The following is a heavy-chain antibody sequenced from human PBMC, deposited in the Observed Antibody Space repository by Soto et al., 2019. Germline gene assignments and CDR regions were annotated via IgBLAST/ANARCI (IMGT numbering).Heavy chain of an antibody. J-gene: IGHJ4*02. CDR1: GGSIGTYY. Sequence: QVQLQESGPGLVKPSETLSLTCTVSGGSIGTYYWSWIRQPPGKGLEWISYSYYSGSTNYNPSLTRRVSVSVDTSKNQFSLKLNSVTTADTAVYYCARDQGAYGYRYYFDYWGQGTLVTVSS. V-gene: IGHV4-59*01. D-gene: IGHD5-18*01. CDR3: ARDQGAYGYRYYFDY. CDR2: SYYSGST.